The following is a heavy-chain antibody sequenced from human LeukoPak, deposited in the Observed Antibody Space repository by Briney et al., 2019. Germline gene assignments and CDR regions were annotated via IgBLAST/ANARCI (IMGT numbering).Heavy chain of an antibody. CDR3: ASGWARYQLLYH. D-gene: IGHD2-2*01. CDR2: INPSGGST. V-gene: IGHV1-46*01. J-gene: IGHJ5*02. Sequence: ASVKVSCKASGNTFTSYYMHWVRQAPGQGLEWMGIINPSGGSTSYAQKFQGRVTMTRDTSTSTVYMELSSLRSEDTAVYYCASGWARYQLLYHWGQGTLVTVSS. CDR1: GNTFTSYY.